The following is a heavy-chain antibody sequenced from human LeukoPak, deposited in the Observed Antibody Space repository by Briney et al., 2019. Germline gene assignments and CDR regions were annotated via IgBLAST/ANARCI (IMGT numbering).Heavy chain of an antibody. J-gene: IGHJ4*02. D-gene: IGHD3-22*01. Sequence: SQTLSLTCAISGDSVSSNSAAWNWIRQSPSRGLEWLGRTYYRSKWYNDYAVSVKSRITINPDTSKNQFSLQLNSVTPEDTAVYYCAREPTGWGYYDSSGYPYYFDYWGQGTLVTVSS. CDR2: TYYRSKWYN. CDR1: GDSVSSNSAA. V-gene: IGHV6-1*01. CDR3: AREPTGWGYYDSSGYPYYFDY.